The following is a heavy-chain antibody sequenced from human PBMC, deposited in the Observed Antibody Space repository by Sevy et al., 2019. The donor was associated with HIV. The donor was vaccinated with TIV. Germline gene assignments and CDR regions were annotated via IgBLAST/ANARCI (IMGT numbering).Heavy chain of an antibody. Sequence: SETLSLTCTVSGGSISSYYWSWIRQPPGKGLEWIGYIYYSGSNNYNPSLKSRVTISVDTSKNQFSLKLSSVTAADTAVYYCARHGSSGLRVYAFDIWGQGTMVTVSS. CDR3: ARHGSSGLRVYAFDI. D-gene: IGHD3-22*01. V-gene: IGHV4-59*08. CDR2: IYYSGSN. J-gene: IGHJ3*02. CDR1: GGSISSYY.